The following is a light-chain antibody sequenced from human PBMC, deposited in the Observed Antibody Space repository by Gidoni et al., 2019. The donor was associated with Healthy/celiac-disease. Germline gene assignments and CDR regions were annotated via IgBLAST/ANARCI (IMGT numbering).Light chain of an antibody. CDR3: SSYTSSSTQV. CDR2: DVS. J-gene: IGLJ2*01. V-gene: IGLV2-14*01. Sequence: QSALTQPASVSRSPGQSITISCTGTSSDAGGYNYVSWYQQHPGKAPKLMIYDVSNRPSGVSNRFSGSKSGNTASLTISGLQAEDEADYYCSSYTSSSTQVFGGGTKLTVL. CDR1: SSDAGGYNY.